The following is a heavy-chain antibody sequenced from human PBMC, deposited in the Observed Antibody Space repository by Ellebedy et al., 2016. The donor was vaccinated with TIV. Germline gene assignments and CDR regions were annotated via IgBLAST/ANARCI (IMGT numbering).Heavy chain of an antibody. CDR1: GYTLTELS. Sequence: AASVKVSCKVSGYTLTELSMHWVRQAPGKGLEWMGGFDPEDGETIYAKKFQGRVTMTEDTSTDTAYMELSSLRSEDTAVYYCATTLVVVNPRLDYWGQGTPVTVSS. D-gene: IGHD3-22*01. CDR3: ATTLVVVNPRLDY. V-gene: IGHV1-24*01. J-gene: IGHJ4*02. CDR2: FDPEDGET.